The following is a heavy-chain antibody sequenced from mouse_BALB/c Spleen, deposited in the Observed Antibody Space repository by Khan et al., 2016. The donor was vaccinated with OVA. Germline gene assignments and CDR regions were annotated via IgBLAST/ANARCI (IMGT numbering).Heavy chain of an antibody. J-gene: IGHJ3*01. V-gene: IGHV1-4*01. CDR1: GYTFTTYT. Sequence: QVQLKQSGAELARPGASVKMSCKTSGYTFTTYTLHWVKQRPGRSLEWIGNINPSNDYTNYNQKFKDKSTLTADKSSSTAYMQLSSLTSEDSAVYYCARSGQLGLRGGFTYWGQGTLVTVSA. CDR2: INPSNDYT. CDR3: ARSGQLGLRGGFTY. D-gene: IGHD3-2*01.